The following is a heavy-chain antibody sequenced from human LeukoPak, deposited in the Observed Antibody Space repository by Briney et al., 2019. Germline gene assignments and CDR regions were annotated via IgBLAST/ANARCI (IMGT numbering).Heavy chain of an antibody. CDR3: AKQTAEYYYDSSVGWADY. J-gene: IGHJ4*02. CDR2: ISGSGGST. D-gene: IGHD3-22*01. V-gene: IGHV3-23*01. CDR1: GFTFSSYA. Sequence: GGSLRLSCAASGFTFSSYAMSWVRQAPGKGLEWVSAISGSGGSTYYADSVKGRFTISRDNSKNTLYLQMNSLRAEDTAVYYCAKQTAEYYYDSSVGWADYWGQGTLVTVSS.